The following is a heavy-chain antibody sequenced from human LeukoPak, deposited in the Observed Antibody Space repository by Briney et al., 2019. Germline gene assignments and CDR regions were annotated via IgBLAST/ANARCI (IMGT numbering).Heavy chain of an antibody. D-gene: IGHD6-13*01. CDR2: ISGSGGST. CDR3: AKVEGGWTAAGPNFDY. V-gene: IGHV3-23*01. J-gene: IGHJ4*02. CDR1: GFTFSSYA. Sequence: GGSLRLSCAASGFTFSSYAMSWVRQAPGKGLEWVSAISGSGGSTYYADSVKGRFTISRDSSKNTLCLQMNSLRAEDTAVYYCAKVEGGWTAAGPNFDYWGQGTLVTVSS.